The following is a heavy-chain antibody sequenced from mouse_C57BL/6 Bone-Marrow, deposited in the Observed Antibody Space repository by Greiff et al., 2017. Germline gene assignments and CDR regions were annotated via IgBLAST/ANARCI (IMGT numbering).Heavy chain of an antibody. D-gene: IGHD2-5*01. CDR3: ARSDYSNYFNPHYAMDY. J-gene: IGHJ4*01. CDR1: GYTFTSYW. V-gene: IGHV1-52*01. CDR2: IDPSDSET. Sequence: VQLHQPGAELVRPGSSVKLSCKASGYTFTSYWMHWVKQRPIQGLEWIGNIDPSDSETHYNQKFKDKATLTVDKSSSTAYMQLSSLTSEDSAVYYCARSDYSNYFNPHYAMDYWGQGTSVTVSS.